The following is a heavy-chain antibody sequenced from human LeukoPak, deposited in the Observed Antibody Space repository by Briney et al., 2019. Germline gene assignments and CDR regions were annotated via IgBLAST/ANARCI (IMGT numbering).Heavy chain of an antibody. CDR3: ARVEWFGELSPFDI. CDR2: IYYSGSN. Sequence: PSETLSLTCTVSGGSVSSGTYYWSWIRQPPGEGLEWIGYIYYSGSNNYNPSLKSRVTISVDTSKNQFSLKLSSVPAADTAVYYCARVEWFGELSPFDIWGQGTMVTVSS. CDR1: GGSVSSGTYY. V-gene: IGHV4-61*01. D-gene: IGHD3-10*01. J-gene: IGHJ3*02.